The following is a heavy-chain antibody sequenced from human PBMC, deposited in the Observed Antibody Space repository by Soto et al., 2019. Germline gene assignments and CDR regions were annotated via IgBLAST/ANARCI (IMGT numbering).Heavy chain of an antibody. D-gene: IGHD2-2*01. Sequence: SVKVSCKASGGTFSSYAISWVRQAPGQGLEWMGGIIPIFGTANYAQKFQGRVTITADESTSTAYMELSSLRSEDTAVYYCATAGDSSYSIYYYGMDVWGQGTTVTVSS. CDR3: ATAGDSSYSIYYYGMDV. J-gene: IGHJ6*02. CDR2: IIPIFGTA. V-gene: IGHV1-69*13. CDR1: GGTFSSYA.